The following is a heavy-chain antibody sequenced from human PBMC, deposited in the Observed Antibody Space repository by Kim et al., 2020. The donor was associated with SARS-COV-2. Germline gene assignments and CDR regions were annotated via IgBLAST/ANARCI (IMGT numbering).Heavy chain of an antibody. CDR3: AKALMGTMIVVVIPYFDY. V-gene: IGHV3-23*01. Sequence: VKGRFTISRDNSKNTLYLQRNSLRAEDTAVYYCAKALMGTMIVVVIPYFDYWGQGTLVTVSS. D-gene: IGHD3-22*01. J-gene: IGHJ4*02.